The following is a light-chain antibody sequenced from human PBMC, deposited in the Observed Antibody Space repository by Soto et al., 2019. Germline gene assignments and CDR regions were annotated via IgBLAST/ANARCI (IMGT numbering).Light chain of an antibody. V-gene: IGKV1-33*01. CDR1: QDINNC. Sequence: DIQMTQSPSSLSASVGDRVTISCQASQDINNCLNWYQQKPGKAPKLLIYDASNLEIGVPSRFSGRGSGTDFTFTITSLQAEDMETYFCQQDESLSKFTFGPGTKVEIK. CDR2: DAS. J-gene: IGKJ3*01. CDR3: QQDESLSKFT.